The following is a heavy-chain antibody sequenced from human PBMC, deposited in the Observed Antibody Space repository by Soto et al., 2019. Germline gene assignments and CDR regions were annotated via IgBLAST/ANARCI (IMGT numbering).Heavy chain of an antibody. Sequence: GGSLRLSCAASGFTFSSYGMHWVRQAPGKGLEWVAVISYDGSNKYYADSVKGRFTISRDNSKNTLYLQMNSLRAEDTAVYYCAIVAKGGSIDYWGQGTLVTVSS. J-gene: IGHJ4*02. CDR3: AIVAKGGSIDY. V-gene: IGHV3-30*03. D-gene: IGHD2-15*01. CDR1: GFTFSSYG. CDR2: ISYDGSNK.